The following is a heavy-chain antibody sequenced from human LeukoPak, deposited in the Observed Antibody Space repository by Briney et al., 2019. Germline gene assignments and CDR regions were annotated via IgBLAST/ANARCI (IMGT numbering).Heavy chain of an antibody. CDR1: GFTVCSNY. V-gene: IGHV3-53*01. CDR3: ARGLGSSSSF. J-gene: IGHJ4*02. Sequence: QPGGSLRLSCAPSGFTVCSNYTSWVRQAPGKGRGWVSVIYCGGSTYYADFVKGRFTISRDNSKNTLYLQMNSLRAEDTAVYYCARGLGSSSSFWGQGTLVTVSS. D-gene: IGHD6-6*01. CDR2: IYCGGST.